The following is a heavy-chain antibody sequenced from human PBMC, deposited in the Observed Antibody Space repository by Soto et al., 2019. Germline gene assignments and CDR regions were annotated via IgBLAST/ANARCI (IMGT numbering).Heavy chain of an antibody. J-gene: IGHJ4*02. D-gene: IGHD2-15*01. CDR2: IYYSGSH. Sequence: QLHLQESGPGLLKASETLSLTCTVSGGSIDKSSYFWGWIRQPPGKGLDWIGSIYYSGSHYYNPSLKSRVTMSVDTSTNQFSLKLTSVTAADTAVYYCARGDASGAYHFDYWGQGTLVTVSS. CDR3: ARGDASGAYHFDY. V-gene: IGHV4-39*01. CDR1: GGSIDKSSYF.